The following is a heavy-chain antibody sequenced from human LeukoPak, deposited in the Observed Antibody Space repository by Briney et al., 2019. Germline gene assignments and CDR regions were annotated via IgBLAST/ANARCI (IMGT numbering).Heavy chain of an antibody. J-gene: IGHJ5*02. D-gene: IGHD6-13*01. CDR2: IRYDGSNK. CDR3: AKDQRRQLEWFDP. V-gene: IGHV3-30*02. CDR1: GFTFSSYG. Sequence: QPGGSLRLSCAASGFTFSSYGMHWVRQAPGKGLEWVAFIRYDGSNKYYADSVKGRFTISRDNSKNTLYLQMNSLRAEDTAVYYCAKDQRRQLEWFDPWGQGTLVTVSS.